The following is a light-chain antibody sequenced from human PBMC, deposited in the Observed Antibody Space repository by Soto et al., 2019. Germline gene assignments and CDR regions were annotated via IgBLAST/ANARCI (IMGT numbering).Light chain of an antibody. Sequence: QSVLTQPTSASGTPGQRVTISCSGSSSNIGSNYVYWYQQLPGTAPKLLIYSNNQRPSGVPDRFSGSKSGTSASLAISGLRSEDEADYYCAAWDDSLSVNWVFGGGTQLTVL. V-gene: IGLV1-47*02. J-gene: IGLJ3*02. CDR2: SNN. CDR3: AAWDDSLSVNWV. CDR1: SSNIGSNY.